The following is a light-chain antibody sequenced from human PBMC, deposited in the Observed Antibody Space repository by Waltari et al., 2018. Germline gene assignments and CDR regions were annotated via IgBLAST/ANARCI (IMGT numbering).Light chain of an antibody. J-gene: IGKJ1*01. CDR3: QHYVRLPAT. CDR2: GAS. V-gene: IGKV3-20*01. Sequence: EIVLTQSPGTLSLSPGDGATLACRASQSLSKYLAWYQQKPGQAPRLLIYGASSRATGIPDRFSGSGSGTDFSLTISRLEPEDFAVYYCQHYVRLPATFGQGTKVEIK. CDR1: QSLSKY.